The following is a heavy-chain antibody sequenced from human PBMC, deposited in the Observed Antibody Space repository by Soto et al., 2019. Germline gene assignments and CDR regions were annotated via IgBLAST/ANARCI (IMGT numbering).Heavy chain of an antibody. J-gene: IGHJ4*02. CDR1: GFTFSMYW. Sequence: PGGSMRLSCAASGFTFSMYWMHWVRQGQGTGPEWVSRINDDGISTNYADSVKGRFTISRDNAKNTLYLQMNALRVEDTAVYYCTRGPRSTSTGTGAFWGQGTLVTVSS. CDR3: TRGPRSTSTGTGAF. V-gene: IGHV3-74*01. D-gene: IGHD1-1*01. CDR2: INDDGIST.